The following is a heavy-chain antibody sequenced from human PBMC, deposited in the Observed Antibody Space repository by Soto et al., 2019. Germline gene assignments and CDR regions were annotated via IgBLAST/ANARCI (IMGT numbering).Heavy chain of an antibody. D-gene: IGHD3-10*01. V-gene: IGHV3-15*01. CDR3: TTALSPTLLLWFGEYNY. CDR2: IKSKTDGGTT. J-gene: IGHJ4*02. Sequence: GGSLRLSCAASGFTFSNAWMSWVRQAPGKGLEWVGRIKSKTDGGTTDYAAPVKGRFTISRDNSKNTLYLQMNSLKTEDTAVYYFTTALSPTLLLWFGEYNYWGQGTLVTVYS. CDR1: GFTFSNAW.